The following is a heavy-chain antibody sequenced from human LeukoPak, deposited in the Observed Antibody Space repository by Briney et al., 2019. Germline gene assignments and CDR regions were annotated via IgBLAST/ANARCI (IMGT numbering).Heavy chain of an antibody. CDR2: ISGSGGST. CDR1: GFTFSNYA. J-gene: IGHJ4*02. D-gene: IGHD3-10*01. Sequence: GGSLRLSCAASGFTFSNYALSWVRQAPGKGLEWVSDISGSGGSTYYADSVKGRFTISRDNSKNTVYLQMNSLRAEDTAVYSCAKGYYGSGSYGWFDYWGQGTLVTVSS. CDR3: AKGYYGSGSYGWFDY. V-gene: IGHV3-23*01.